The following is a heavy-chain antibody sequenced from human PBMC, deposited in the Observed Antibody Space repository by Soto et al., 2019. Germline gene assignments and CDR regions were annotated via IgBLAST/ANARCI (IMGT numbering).Heavy chain of an antibody. D-gene: IGHD4-17*01. Sequence: PGGSLRLSCAASGITFTSYARSWVRQAPGKGLEWVSAISGSGGSTYYADSVKGRFTISRDNSKNTLYLQRKSLRAEDTAVYYCAKRTNHGDYVFDYWGQGTLVTVSS. V-gene: IGHV3-23*01. CDR1: GITFTSYA. CDR3: AKRTNHGDYVFDY. CDR2: ISGSGGST. J-gene: IGHJ4*02.